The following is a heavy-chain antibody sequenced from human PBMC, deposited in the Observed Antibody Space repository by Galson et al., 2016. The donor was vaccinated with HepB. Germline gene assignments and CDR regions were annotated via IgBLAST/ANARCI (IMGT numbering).Heavy chain of an antibody. D-gene: IGHD7-27*01. Sequence: PALVKPTQTLTLTCTFSGFSLSTNGVGAAWIRQPPGKALEWLAIMFWDDDEHHSPSLKSRLTISKDTSKNQVVLTMTNMDPVDTGTYYCAHSLLGPQGLDYWGQGILVTVPS. CDR2: MFWDDDE. CDR3: AHSLLGPQGLDY. V-gene: IGHV2-5*02. CDR1: GFSLSTNGVG. J-gene: IGHJ4*02.